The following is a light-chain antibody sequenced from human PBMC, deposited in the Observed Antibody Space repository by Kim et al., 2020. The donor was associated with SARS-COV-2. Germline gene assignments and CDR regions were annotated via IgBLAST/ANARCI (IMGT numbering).Light chain of an antibody. J-gene: IGKJ4*01. CDR1: QSINAY. V-gene: IGKV1-39*01. CDR2: AAS. CDR3: QQSHTAPLLT. Sequence: DIQMTQSPSSLDASVGDRVTITCRASQSINAYLNWYQQKPGKAPKLLIYAASTLQTGVPSGFSGSGSGTDFTLTITSLQPEDFATYYCQQSHTAPLLTFGGGTKVDIK.